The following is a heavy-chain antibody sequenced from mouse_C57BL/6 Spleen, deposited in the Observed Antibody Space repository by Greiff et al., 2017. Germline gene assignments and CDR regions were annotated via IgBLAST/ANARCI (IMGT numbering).Heavy chain of an antibody. Sequence: QVQLQQPGAELVKPGASVTLSCKASGYTFTSYWMHWVKQRPGQGLEWIGMIHPNSGSTNYNEKFKSKATLTVDKSSSTAYMQLSSLTSEDSAVYYCAGPLYDYAYWYFDVWGTGTTVTVSS. D-gene: IGHD2-4*01. V-gene: IGHV1-64*01. J-gene: IGHJ1*03. CDR1: GYTFTSYW. CDR2: IHPNSGST. CDR3: AGPLYDYAYWYFDV.